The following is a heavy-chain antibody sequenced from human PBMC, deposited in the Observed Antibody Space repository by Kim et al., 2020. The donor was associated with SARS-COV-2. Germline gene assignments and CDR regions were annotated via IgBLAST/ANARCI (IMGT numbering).Heavy chain of an antibody. J-gene: IGHJ4*02. CDR3: SREVGAGIVGATTEDY. Sequence: ASVKVSCKASGYTFTSYGISWVRQAPGQGLEWMGWISAYNGNTNYAQKLQGRVTMTTDTSTSTAYMERRSLRSDDTAVYYCSREVGAGIVGATTEDYWGQGTLVTVSS. CDR1: GYTFTSYG. D-gene: IGHD1-26*01. CDR2: ISAYNGNT. V-gene: IGHV1-18*04.